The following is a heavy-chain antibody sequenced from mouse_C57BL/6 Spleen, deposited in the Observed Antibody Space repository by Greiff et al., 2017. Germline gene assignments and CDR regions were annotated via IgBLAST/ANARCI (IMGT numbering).Heavy chain of an antibody. V-gene: IGHV1-26*01. CDR3: ATNYAGY. CDR2: INPNNGGT. Sequence: EVQLQQSGPELVKPGASVKISCKASGYTFTDYYMNWVKQSHGKSLEWIGDINPNNGGTSYNQKFKGKATLTVDKSSSTAYMELRSLTSEDSAVYYCATNYAGYWGQGTTLTVSS. D-gene: IGHD1-1*01. CDR1: GYTFTDYY. J-gene: IGHJ2*01.